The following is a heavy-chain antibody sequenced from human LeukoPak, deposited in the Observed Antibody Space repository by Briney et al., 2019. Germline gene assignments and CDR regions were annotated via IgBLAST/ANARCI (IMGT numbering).Heavy chain of an antibody. V-gene: IGHV3-74*01. CDR2: INGDGSST. D-gene: IGHD3-3*01. Sequence: SGGSLRLSCAASGFIFSSYWMHWVRQAPGKGLVWVSRINGDGSSTNYADSMKGRFTISRDNAKNTLYLQMNSLRAEDTAVYYCTRGFWGWEVDYWGQGTLATVSS. CDR3: TRGFWGWEVDY. CDR1: GFIFSSYW. J-gene: IGHJ4*02.